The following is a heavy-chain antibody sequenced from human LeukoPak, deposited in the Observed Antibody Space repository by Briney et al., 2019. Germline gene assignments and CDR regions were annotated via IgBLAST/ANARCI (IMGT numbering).Heavy chain of an antibody. Sequence: GGSLRLSCAASGFTFSSYAMSWVRQAPGKGLEWVSAISGSGGSTYYADSVKGRFTISRDNSKNTLYLQMNSLKTEDTAVYYCTRSDSGSYLFDYWGQGTLVTVSS. J-gene: IGHJ4*02. V-gene: IGHV3-23*01. CDR1: GFTFSSYA. CDR3: TRSDSGSYLFDY. D-gene: IGHD1-26*01. CDR2: ISGSGGST.